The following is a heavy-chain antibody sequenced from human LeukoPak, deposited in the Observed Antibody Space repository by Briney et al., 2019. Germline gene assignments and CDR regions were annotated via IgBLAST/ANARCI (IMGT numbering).Heavy chain of an antibody. V-gene: IGHV4-59*12. Sequence: SETLSLTCTVSGGSISSYYWSWIRQPPGKGLEWIGYIYYSVSTNNNPSLKSRVTISVDTSKNQLSLRLSSVTAADTAVYYCARDLDYYDSSGYFFDIWGQGTMVTVSS. CDR2: IYYSVST. CDR1: GGSISSYY. D-gene: IGHD3-22*01. J-gene: IGHJ3*02. CDR3: ARDLDYYDSSGYFFDI.